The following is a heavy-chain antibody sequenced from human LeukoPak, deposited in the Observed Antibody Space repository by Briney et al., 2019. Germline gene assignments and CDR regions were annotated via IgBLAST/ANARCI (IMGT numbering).Heavy chain of an antibody. CDR1: GGSISSGGYY. CDR3: ARCIGINDYYYYYMDV. Sequence: SQTLSLTCTVSGGSISSGGYYWSWIRQPPGKGLEWIGYIYHSGSTYYNPSLKSRVTISVDRSKNQFSLKLSFVTAADTAVYYCARCIGINDYYYYYMDVWGKGTTVTVSS. D-gene: IGHD1-26*01. J-gene: IGHJ6*03. V-gene: IGHV4-30-2*01. CDR2: IYHSGST.